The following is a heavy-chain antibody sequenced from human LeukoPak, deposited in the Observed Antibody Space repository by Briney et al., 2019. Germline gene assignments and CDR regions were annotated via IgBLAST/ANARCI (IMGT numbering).Heavy chain of an antibody. CDR2: IWYDGSNK. J-gene: IGHJ3*02. CDR3: AKGRLRYFDWLPPGDAFDI. D-gene: IGHD3-9*01. CDR1: GFTFSSYG. Sequence: GGSLRLSFAASGFTFSSYGMHWVRQAPGKGLEWVAVIWYDGSNKYYADSVKGRFTISRDNSKNTLYLQMNSLRAEDTAVYYCAKGRLRYFDWLPPGDAFDIWGQGTMVTVSS. V-gene: IGHV3-33*06.